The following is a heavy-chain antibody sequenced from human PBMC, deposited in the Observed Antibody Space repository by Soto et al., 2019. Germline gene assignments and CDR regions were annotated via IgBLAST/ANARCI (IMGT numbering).Heavy chain of an antibody. D-gene: IGHD1-26*01. J-gene: IGHJ4*02. CDR2: IYYSGST. CDR3: ASSRYFSIVGATPYFDY. Sequence: PSETLSLTCTVSGGSISSSSYDWGWIRKPPGKGLEWIGSIYYSGSTYYNPSLKSRVTISVDTSKNQFSLKLSSVTAADTAVYYCASSRYFSIVGATPYFDYWGQGTLVTVSS. CDR1: GGSISSSSYD. V-gene: IGHV4-39*01.